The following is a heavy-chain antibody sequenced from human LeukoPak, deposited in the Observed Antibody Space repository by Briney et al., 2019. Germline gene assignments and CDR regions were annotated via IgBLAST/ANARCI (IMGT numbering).Heavy chain of an antibody. CDR1: GGSISIYY. V-gene: IGHV4-4*09. Sequence: SETLSLTCTVSGGSISIYYWSWIRQPPGKGLEWIGYIYTSGSTNYNPSLKSRVTTSVDKSKNQFSLKLSSVTAADTAVYYCARLPSITGTTGHYYYYMDVWGKGTTVTVSS. J-gene: IGHJ6*03. CDR3: ARLPSITGTTGHYYYYMDV. D-gene: IGHD1-7*01. CDR2: IYTSGST.